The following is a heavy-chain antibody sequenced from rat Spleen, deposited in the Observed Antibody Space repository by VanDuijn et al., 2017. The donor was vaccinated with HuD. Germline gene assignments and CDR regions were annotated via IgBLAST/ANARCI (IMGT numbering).Heavy chain of an antibody. CDR3: ARHRYTTDLYYFDY. J-gene: IGHJ2*01. Sequence: EVQMVESDGGLVQPGGSLKLSCAASGFIFSDFYMTWVRQSPTKGLEWVATISYYGSPIYYLASVKGRFTISRYDAKNTLYLQMDSLRSEDTATYYCARHRYTTDLYYFDYWGQGVMVTVSS. CDR1: GFIFSDFY. V-gene: IGHV5-29*01. CDR2: ISYYGSPI. D-gene: IGHD1-6*01.